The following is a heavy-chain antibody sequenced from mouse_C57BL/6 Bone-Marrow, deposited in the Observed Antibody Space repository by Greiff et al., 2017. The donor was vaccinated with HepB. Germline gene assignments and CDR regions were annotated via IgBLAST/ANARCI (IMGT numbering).Heavy chain of an antibody. D-gene: IGHD2-1*01. CDR3: ASAYGNYDY. Sequence: EVQLVESGGDLVKPGGSLKLSCAASGFTFSSYGMSWVRQTPDKRLEWVATISSGGSYTYYPDSVKGRFTISRDNAKNTLYLQMSSLKSEDTAMYYCASAYGNYDYWGQGTTLTVSS. CDR2: ISSGGSYT. CDR1: GFTFSSYG. J-gene: IGHJ2*01. V-gene: IGHV5-6*01.